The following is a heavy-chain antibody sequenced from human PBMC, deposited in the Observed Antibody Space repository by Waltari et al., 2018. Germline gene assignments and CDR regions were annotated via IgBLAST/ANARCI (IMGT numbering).Heavy chain of an antibody. J-gene: IGHJ4*02. CDR3: ARLVVVVAATLSDY. V-gene: IGHV1-2*06. Sequence: QVQLVQSGAEVKKPGASVKVSCKASGYTFTGSYMHWLRTAPGQGLEWMGRINPNSGGTNYAQKFQGRVTMTRDTSISTAYMELSRLRSDDTAVYYCARLVVVVAATLSDYWGQGTLVTVSS. D-gene: IGHD2-15*01. CDR1: GYTFTGSY. CDR2: INPNSGGT.